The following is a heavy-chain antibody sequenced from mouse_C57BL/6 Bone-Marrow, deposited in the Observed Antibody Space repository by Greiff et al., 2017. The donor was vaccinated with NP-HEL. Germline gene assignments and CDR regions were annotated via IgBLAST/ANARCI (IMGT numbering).Heavy chain of an antibody. CDR2: IDPANGNT. CDR3: AVFYYYGSRGFAY. J-gene: IGHJ3*01. CDR1: GFNIKNTY. V-gene: IGHV14-3*01. Sequence: VQLKESVAELVRPGASVKLSCTASGFNIKNTYMHWVKQRPEQGLEWIGRIDPANGNTKYAPKFQGKDTITADTSSNTAYLQLSSLTSEDTAIYYCAVFYYYGSRGFAYWGQGTLVTVSA. D-gene: IGHD1-1*01.